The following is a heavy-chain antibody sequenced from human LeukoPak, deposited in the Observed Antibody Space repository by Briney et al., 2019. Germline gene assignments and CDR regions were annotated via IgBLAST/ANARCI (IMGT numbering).Heavy chain of an antibody. Sequence: GASVKVSCKTSGYTFTDYYIHWVRQAPGQGLDWMGWINPNSGGTYYARKFQGRVTMTRDTSISTAYMELSRLKSDDTAVYYCARALSWEDAFDIWGQGTMVTVSS. CDR2: INPNSGGT. CDR3: ARALSWEDAFDI. J-gene: IGHJ3*02. CDR1: GYTFTDYY. D-gene: IGHD1-26*01. V-gene: IGHV1-2*02.